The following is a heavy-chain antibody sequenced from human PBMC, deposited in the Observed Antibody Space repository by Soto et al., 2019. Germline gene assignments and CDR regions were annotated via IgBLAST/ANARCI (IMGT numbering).Heavy chain of an antibody. CDR1: GFTFSSYA. D-gene: IGHD3-3*01. CDR3: AKAWDLPVTYYDFWSGYWN. J-gene: IGHJ4*02. V-gene: IGHV3-23*01. CDR2: ISGSGGST. Sequence: HPGGSLRLSCAASGFTFSSYAMSWVRQAPGKGLEWVSAISGSGGSTYYADSVKGRFTISRDNSKNTLYLQMNSLRAEDTAVYYCAKAWDLPVTYYDFWSGYWNWGQGTLVTVSS.